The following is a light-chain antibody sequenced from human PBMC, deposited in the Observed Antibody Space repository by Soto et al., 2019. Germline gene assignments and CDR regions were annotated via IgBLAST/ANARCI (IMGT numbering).Light chain of an antibody. J-gene: IGLJ1*01. CDR1: SSDVGNYNL. Sequence: HSDLTQPASVSGSPGQSITISCTGTSSDVGNYNLVSWYQQHPGKAPKLMIYEVSKRPSGVSNRFSGSKSGNTASLTISGLQAEDEADYYCCSYAGSSTPLIFGTGTKVTVL. CDR2: EVS. CDR3: CSYAGSSTPLI. V-gene: IGLV2-23*02.